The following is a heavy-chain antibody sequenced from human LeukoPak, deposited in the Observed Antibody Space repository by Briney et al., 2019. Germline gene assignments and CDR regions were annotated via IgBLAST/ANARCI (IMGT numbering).Heavy chain of an antibody. CDR1: GFTFSSYG. J-gene: IGHJ4*02. Sequence: TGRSLRLSCAASGFTFSSYGMHWVRQAPGKGLEWVAVISYDGSNKYYADSVKGRFTISRDNSKNTLYLQMNSLRAEDTAVYYCAKAWRKVGYSSGWYGDYWGQGTLVTVSS. CDR2: ISYDGSNK. CDR3: AKAWRKVGYSSGWYGDY. V-gene: IGHV3-30*18. D-gene: IGHD6-19*01.